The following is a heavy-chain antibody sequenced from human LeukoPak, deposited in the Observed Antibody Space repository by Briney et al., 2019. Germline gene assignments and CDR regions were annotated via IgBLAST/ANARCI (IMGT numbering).Heavy chain of an antibody. V-gene: IGHV3-43D*03. CDR2: ISWDGGST. D-gene: IGHD6-13*01. Sequence: PGGSLRLSCAASGFTFDDYAMHWVRQAPGKGLEWVSLISWDGGSTYYADSVKGRFTISRDNSKNSLYLQMNSLRAEDTAVYYCARDPMAAAQRGYFDYWGQGTLVTVSS. CDR3: ARDPMAAAQRGYFDY. J-gene: IGHJ4*02. CDR1: GFTFDDYA.